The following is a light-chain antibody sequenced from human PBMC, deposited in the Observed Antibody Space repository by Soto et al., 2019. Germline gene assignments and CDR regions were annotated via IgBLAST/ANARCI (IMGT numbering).Light chain of an antibody. CDR1: QSISRW. V-gene: IGKV1-5*01. Sequence: DIQMTQSHSTLSASVGDRVTITCRASQSISRWLAWYQQKPGKAPKLLIYDASNLQSGVPSRFSGSGSGTEFTLTISNLQPEDFAMYYCQQYNSHWSWTFGQGTKVDIK. J-gene: IGKJ1*01. CDR3: QQYNSHWSWT. CDR2: DAS.